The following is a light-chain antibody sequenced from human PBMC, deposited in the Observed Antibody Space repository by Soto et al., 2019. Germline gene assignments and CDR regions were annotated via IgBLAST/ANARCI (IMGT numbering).Light chain of an antibody. CDR2: GAS. J-gene: IGKJ1*01. Sequence: EIVMTQSPATLSVSPGERATLSCRASQSVSSNLAWYQQKPGQAPRLLIYGASTRATGIPARFSGSGSGTDFTLTISSLEPEDFAVYYCHQRSNWPWTFGQGTKVDIK. V-gene: IGKV3-11*01. CDR3: HQRSNWPWT. CDR1: QSVSSN.